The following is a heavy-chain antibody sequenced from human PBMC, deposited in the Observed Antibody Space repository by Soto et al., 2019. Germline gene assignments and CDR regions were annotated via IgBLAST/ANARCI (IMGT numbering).Heavy chain of an antibody. CDR3: ARGMNPQDY. CDR2: IYYSGST. Sequence: PSETLSLTCTVSGGSVSSGSYYWSWIRQPPGKGLEWIGYIYYSGSTNYNPSLKSRVTISVDTSKNQFSLKLSSVTAADTAVYYCARGMNPQDYWGQGTLGTVSS. J-gene: IGHJ4*02. CDR1: GGSVSSGSYY. V-gene: IGHV4-61*01. D-gene: IGHD6-13*01.